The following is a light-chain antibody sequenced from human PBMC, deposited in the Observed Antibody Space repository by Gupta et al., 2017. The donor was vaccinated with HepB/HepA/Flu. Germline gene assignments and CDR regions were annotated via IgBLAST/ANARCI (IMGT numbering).Light chain of an antibody. V-gene: IGLV2-8*01. CDR1: SSDVGGYNY. Sequence: QSALTQPPSASGSPGQSVTISCTGTSSDVGGYNYVSWYQQHPGKAPKLMIYEVSKRPSGVPDRFSGSKSGNTASLTVSGRQAEDEADYYCSSYAGSNNLIFGGGTKLNVL. CDR2: EVS. CDR3: SSYAGSNNLI. J-gene: IGLJ2*01.